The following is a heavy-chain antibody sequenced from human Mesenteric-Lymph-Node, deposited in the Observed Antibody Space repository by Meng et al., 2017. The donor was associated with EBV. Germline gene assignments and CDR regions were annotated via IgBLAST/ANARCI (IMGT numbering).Heavy chain of an antibody. V-gene: IGHV4-4*02. CDR1: GGSVRTNNR. Sequence: QVQLQGSGPCQLTPSGPLAPPCAVAGGSVRTNNRWSWVRQPPRKGLEWIGEIYHSGSTNYNPSLKSRVTISVDESKNHFSLKLNSVTAADTALYYCARDLGGKGEDYWGQGTLVTVSS. CDR2: IYHSGST. J-gene: IGHJ4*02. CDR3: ARDLGGKGEDY. D-gene: IGHD3-16*01.